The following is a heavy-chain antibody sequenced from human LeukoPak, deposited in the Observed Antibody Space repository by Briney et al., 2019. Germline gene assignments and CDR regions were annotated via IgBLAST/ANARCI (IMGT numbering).Heavy chain of an antibody. V-gene: IGHV1-69*05. D-gene: IGHD6-6*01. CDR1: GGTFSSYA. CDR2: IIPIFGTA. J-gene: IGHJ5*02. Sequence: SVKVSCKASGGTFSSYAISWVRQAPGQGLEWMGGIIPIFGTANYAQKFQGRVTITTDESTSTAYMELSSLRSGDTAVYYCARSETAARPLDPWGQGTLVTVSS. CDR3: ARSETAARPLDP.